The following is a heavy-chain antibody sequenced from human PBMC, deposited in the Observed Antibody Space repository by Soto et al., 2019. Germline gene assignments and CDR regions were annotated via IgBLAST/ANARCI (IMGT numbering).Heavy chain of an antibody. CDR3: ARARVYGVLYYFDY. CDR2: IYYSGST. V-gene: IGHV4-30-4*01. CDR1: GGSISSGDYY. J-gene: IGHJ4*02. D-gene: IGHD4-17*01. Sequence: SETLSLTCTVSGGSISSGDYYWSWIRQPPGKGLEWIGYIYYSGSTYYNPSLKSRVTISVDTSKNQFSLKLSSVTAADTAVYYCARARVYGVLYYFDYWGQGTLVTVS.